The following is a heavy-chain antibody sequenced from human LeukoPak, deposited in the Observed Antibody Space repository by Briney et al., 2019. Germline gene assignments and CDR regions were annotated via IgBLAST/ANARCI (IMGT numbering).Heavy chain of an antibody. CDR3: AVLGYCTNGVCYGQDY. J-gene: IGHJ4*02. CDR1: GFTFDDYT. V-gene: IGHV3-43*01. Sequence: PGGSLRLSCAASGFTFDDYTMHWVRQAPGKGLEWVSLISWDGGSTYYADSVKGRFTISRDNSKNSLYLQMNSLRAEDTAVYYCAVLGYCTNGVCYGQDYWGQGTLVTVSS. D-gene: IGHD2-8*01. CDR2: ISWDGGST.